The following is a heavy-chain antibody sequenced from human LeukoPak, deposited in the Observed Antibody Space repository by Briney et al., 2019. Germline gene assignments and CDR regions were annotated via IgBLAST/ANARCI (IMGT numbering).Heavy chain of an antibody. D-gene: IGHD3-10*01. Sequence: PGGSVRLSCAASGFTFSSYGMHWVRQAPGKGLEWVAVISYDGGNKYYADSVKGRFTISRDNSKNTLYLQMNSLRAEDTAVYYCAKKGRYGSGSYSDYWGQGTLVTVSS. V-gene: IGHV3-30*18. CDR2: ISYDGGNK. CDR3: AKKGRYGSGSYSDY. J-gene: IGHJ4*02. CDR1: GFTFSSYG.